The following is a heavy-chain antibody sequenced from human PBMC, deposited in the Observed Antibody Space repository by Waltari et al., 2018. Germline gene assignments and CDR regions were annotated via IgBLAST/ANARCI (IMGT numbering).Heavy chain of an antibody. D-gene: IGHD1-26*01. CDR1: GLTFGSSW. CDR2: INYDGTQT. CDR3: VRARWDYLYFDT. V-gene: IGHV3-74*01. J-gene: IGHJ5*02. Sequence: EVQLLESGGTIVQPGWSLKVACAASGLTFGSSWMHWVRQTPGKGLMWVSDINYDGTQTKYADSVRGRFTISRDNAKSTLYLQMTDLRAEDTAVYFCVRARWDYLYFDTWGQGTLVTVSS.